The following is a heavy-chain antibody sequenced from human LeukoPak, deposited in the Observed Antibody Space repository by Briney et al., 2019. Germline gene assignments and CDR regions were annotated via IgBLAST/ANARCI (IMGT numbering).Heavy chain of an antibody. CDR2: IYTSGST. V-gene: IGHV4-4*07. Sequence: SETLSLTCTVSGGSISSYYWSWIRQPAGKGLEWIGLIYTSGSTNYNPSLKSRVTMSVDTSKNQFSLKLSSVTAADTAVYYCARTSVVPAAISWFDPWGQGTLVTVSS. J-gene: IGHJ5*02. CDR3: ARTSVVPAAISWFDP. D-gene: IGHD2-2*02. CDR1: GGSISSYY.